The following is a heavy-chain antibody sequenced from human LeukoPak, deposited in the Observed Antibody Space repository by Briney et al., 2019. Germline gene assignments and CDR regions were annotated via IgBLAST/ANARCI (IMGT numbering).Heavy chain of an antibody. J-gene: IGHJ5*02. CDR2: ISAYNGNT. CDR3: ARDQYYDSKGWFDP. V-gene: IGHV1-18*01. D-gene: IGHD3-22*01. CDR1: GYTFTSYG. Sequence: ASVKVSCKASGYTFTSYGISWVRQAPGQGLEWMGWISAYNGNTNYAQKLQGRVTLTTDTSTSTAYMELRSLRSDDTAVYYCARDQYYDSKGWFDPWGQGTLVTVSS.